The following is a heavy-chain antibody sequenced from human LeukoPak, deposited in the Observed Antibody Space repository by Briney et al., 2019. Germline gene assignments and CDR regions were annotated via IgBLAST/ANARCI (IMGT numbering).Heavy chain of an antibody. J-gene: IGHJ5*02. Sequence: EASVKVSCKASGDTFSSYAISWVRQAPGQGLEWMGGIIPIFGTANYAQKFQGRVTITADKSTSTAYMELSSLRSEDTAVYYCASNRPGYSSGWYVGWFDPWGQGTLVTVSS. V-gene: IGHV1-69*06. CDR1: GDTFSSYA. CDR3: ASNRPGYSSGWYVGWFDP. CDR2: IIPIFGTA. D-gene: IGHD6-19*01.